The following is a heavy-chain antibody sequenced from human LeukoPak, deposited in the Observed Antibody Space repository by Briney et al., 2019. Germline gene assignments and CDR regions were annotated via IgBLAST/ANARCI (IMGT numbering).Heavy chain of an antibody. V-gene: IGHV4-34*01. CDR3: ARGLRQGSAWSWGPKEKSYQYMDV. J-gene: IGHJ6*04. Sequence: SETLSLTCGVSGGSFSSHYWTWIRQPPGKGLEWMGEINPRGSTNYNPSLESRGTVSADTSRNQLSLSLTSVTTADSAVYFCARGLRQGSAWSWGPKEKSYQYMDVWGTGTTVNVSS. D-gene: IGHD6-19*01. CDR1: GGSFSSHY. CDR2: INPRGST.